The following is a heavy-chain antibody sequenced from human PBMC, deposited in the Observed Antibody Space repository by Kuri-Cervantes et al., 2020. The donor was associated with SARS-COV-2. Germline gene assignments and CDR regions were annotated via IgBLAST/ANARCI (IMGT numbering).Heavy chain of an antibody. CDR1: GGSFSGYY. V-gene: IGHV4-34*01. D-gene: IGHD3-3*01. Sequence: SQTLSLTCAVHGGSFSGYYWSWIRQPPGKGLEWIGEINHSGSTNYNPSLKSRVTISVDTSKNQFSLKLSSVTAADTAVYYCARGPGLRFLEWLLSPYGMDVWGQGTTVTVSS. CDR3: ARGPGLRFLEWLLSPYGMDV. J-gene: IGHJ6*02. CDR2: INHSGST.